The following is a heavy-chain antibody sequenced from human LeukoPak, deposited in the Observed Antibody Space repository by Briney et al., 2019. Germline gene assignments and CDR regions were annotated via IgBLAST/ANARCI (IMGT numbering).Heavy chain of an antibody. CDR3: ARALVVAHPLDY. CDR2: ISSSSSYI. CDR1: GFTFSSYS. D-gene: IGHD3-22*01. J-gene: IGHJ4*02. V-gene: IGHV3-21*01. Sequence: SGGSLRLSCAASGFTFSSYSMNWVRQAPGKGLEWVSSISSSSSYIYYADSVKGRFTISRDNAKNSLYPQMNSLRAEDTAVYYCARALVVAHPLDYWGQGTLVTVSS.